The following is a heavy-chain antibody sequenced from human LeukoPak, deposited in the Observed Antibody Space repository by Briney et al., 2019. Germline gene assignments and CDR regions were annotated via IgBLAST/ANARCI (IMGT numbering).Heavy chain of an antibody. V-gene: IGHV3-15*01. CDR2: IKSKTDGGTT. Sequence: GGSLRLSCAASGFTFSNAWMSWVRQAPGKGLEWVGRIKSKTDGGTTDYAAPVKGRFTISRDDSKNTLYLQMNSLKTEDTAVYYCTTDAGITMIAVTDAFDIWGQGTMVNVSS. D-gene: IGHD3-22*01. J-gene: IGHJ3*02. CDR3: TTDAGITMIAVTDAFDI. CDR1: GFTFSNAW.